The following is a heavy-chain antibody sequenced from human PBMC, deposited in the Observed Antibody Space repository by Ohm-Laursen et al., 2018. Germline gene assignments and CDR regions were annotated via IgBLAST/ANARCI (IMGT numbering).Heavy chain of an antibody. CDR3: ARSSRPIIAPDY. J-gene: IGHJ4*02. CDR1: GYTFTSYD. Sequence: SSVKVSCKASGYTFTSYDINWVRQATGQGLEWMGWINPNSGGTYSAQNFQGRVTMTSDTSITTAYMELSRLTFDDTAVYYCARSSRPIIAPDYWGQGTLVTVSS. CDR2: INPNSGGT. V-gene: IGHV1-2*02.